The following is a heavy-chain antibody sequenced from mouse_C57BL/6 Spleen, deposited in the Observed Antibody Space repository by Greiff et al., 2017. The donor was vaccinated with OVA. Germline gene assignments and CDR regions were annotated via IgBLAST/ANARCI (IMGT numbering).Heavy chain of an antibody. CDR1: GFTFSDYG. Sequence: EVKLMESGGGLVKPGGSLKLSCAASGFTFSDYGMHWVRQAPEKGLEWVAYISSGSSTIYYADTVKGRFTISRDNAKNTLFLQMTSLRSEDTAMYYCARSGGNYPYYAMDYWGQGTSVTVSS. V-gene: IGHV5-17*01. D-gene: IGHD2-1*01. J-gene: IGHJ4*01. CDR3: ARSGGNYPYYAMDY. CDR2: ISSGSSTI.